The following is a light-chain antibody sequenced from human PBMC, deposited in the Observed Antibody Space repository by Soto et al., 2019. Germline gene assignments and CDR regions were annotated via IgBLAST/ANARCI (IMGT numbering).Light chain of an antibody. J-gene: IGKJ1*01. CDR2: DAS. Sequence: DIQMTQSPSTLSASIGDRVTITYRASQSISYFLAWYQQKPGKAPNLLIYDASSLESGAPSRFSGSGSGTQFTLTIYSLQPDDFATYYCQHYDSSSPWTFGQGTKV. CDR1: QSISYF. CDR3: QHYDSSSPWT. V-gene: IGKV1-5*01.